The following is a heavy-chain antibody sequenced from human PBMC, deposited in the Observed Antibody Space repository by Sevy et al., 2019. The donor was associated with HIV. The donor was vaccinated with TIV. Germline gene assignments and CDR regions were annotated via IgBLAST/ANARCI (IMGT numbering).Heavy chain of an antibody. CDR1: GFTFRNFG. CDR3: AKDLAGPGRRYFDY. V-gene: IGHV3-30*02. J-gene: IGHJ4*02. Sequence: GGSLRLSCTASGFTFRNFGMHWVRQVPGKGLEWVTFIRYDGSDKYDAASVKGRFTISRDDSKNTLYLQMDSLRAEDTAIYYCAKDLAGPGRRYFDYWGQGTLVTVSS. CDR2: IRYDGSDK. D-gene: IGHD6-13*01.